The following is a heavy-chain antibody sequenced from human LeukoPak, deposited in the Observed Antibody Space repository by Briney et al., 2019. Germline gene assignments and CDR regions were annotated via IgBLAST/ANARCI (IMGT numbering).Heavy chain of an antibody. V-gene: IGHV4-59*01. Sequence: SETLSLTCTVSGGSISSYYWSWIRQPPGKGLEWMGYIYYSGSTNYNPSLKSRVTISVDTSKNQFSLKLSSVTAADTAVYYCARYYYDSSGYCFDYWGQGTLVTVSS. D-gene: IGHD3-22*01. J-gene: IGHJ4*02. CDR2: IYYSGST. CDR3: ARYYYDSSGYCFDY. CDR1: GGSISSYY.